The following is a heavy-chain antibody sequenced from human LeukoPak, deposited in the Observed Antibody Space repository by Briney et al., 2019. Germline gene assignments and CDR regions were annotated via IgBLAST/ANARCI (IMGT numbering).Heavy chain of an antibody. J-gene: IGHJ4*02. V-gene: IGHV4-4*07. D-gene: IGHD2-15*01. Sequence: SETLSLTCIVSGGSISGYYWSWIRQPAGKGLEWIGRIYTSGSTNYNPSLKSRVTMSVDTSKNQFSLKLTSVTAADTAVYYCARAPHSRGPFDYWGQGTLVTVSS. CDR2: IYTSGST. CDR3: ARAPHSRGPFDY. CDR1: GGSISGYY.